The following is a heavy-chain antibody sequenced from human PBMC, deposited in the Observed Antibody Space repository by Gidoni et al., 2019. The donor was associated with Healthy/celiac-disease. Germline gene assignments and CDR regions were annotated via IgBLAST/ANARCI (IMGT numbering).Heavy chain of an antibody. J-gene: IGHJ4*02. CDR3: AKDRGGYGDYLDY. CDR1: GFPFSSYA. D-gene: IGHD4-17*01. CDR2: MSGSGGST. Sequence: EVQLLESGGGLVQPGGSLRLPCEASGFPFSSYALSWVRQAPGQGLEWVSAMSGSGGSTYYADSVKGRFTMTRDNSKNTLYLQMNSLRAEDTAVYYCAKDRGGYGDYLDYWGQGTLVTVSS. V-gene: IGHV3-23*01.